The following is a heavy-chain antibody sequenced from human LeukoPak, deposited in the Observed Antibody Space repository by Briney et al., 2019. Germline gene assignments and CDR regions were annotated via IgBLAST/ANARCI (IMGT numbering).Heavy chain of an antibody. V-gene: IGHV3-7*01. CDR2: INQDGSEK. CDR1: GFTFSSYG. CDR3: ARDRALVSMVRGVMGYFYYYMDV. J-gene: IGHJ6*03. D-gene: IGHD3-10*01. Sequence: GGTLRLSCAASGFTFSSYGMSWVRQGPGKGLEWVANINQDGSEKYYVDSVKGRFTISRDNAKNSLYLEMNSLRAEDTAVYYCARDRALVSMVRGVMGYFYYYMDVWGKGTTVTISS.